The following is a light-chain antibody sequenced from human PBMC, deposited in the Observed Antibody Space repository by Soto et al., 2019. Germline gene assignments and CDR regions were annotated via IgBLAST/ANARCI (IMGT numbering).Light chain of an antibody. J-gene: IGKJ1*01. CDR2: DAS. CDR3: HQRSNWPRRT. Sequence: EIVLTQSPATLSLSPGERAALSCRASQNIDSYLAWYQQKPGQAPRLLIYDASNRATGIPARFSGSGSGTDFTLTISSLEPEDFAVYYCHQRSNWPRRTFGQGTKVEI. CDR1: QNIDSY. V-gene: IGKV3-11*01.